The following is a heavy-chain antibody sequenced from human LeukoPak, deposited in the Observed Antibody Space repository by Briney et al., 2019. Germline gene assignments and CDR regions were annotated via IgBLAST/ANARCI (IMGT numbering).Heavy chain of an antibody. J-gene: IGHJ6*02. D-gene: IGHD6-13*01. CDR3: ASHIAAAGTPFYGMDV. Sequence: GGSLRLSCAASGYTFSSYAMSWVRQAPGKGLEWVSAISGSGGSTYYADSVKGRFTISRDNPKNTLYLQMNSLRAEDTAVYYCASHIAAAGTPFYGMDVWGQGTTVTVSS. CDR2: ISGSGGST. CDR1: GYTFSSYA. V-gene: IGHV3-23*01.